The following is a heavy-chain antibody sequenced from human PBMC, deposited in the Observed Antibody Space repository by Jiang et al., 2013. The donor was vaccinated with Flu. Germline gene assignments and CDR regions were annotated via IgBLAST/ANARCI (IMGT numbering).Heavy chain of an antibody. CDR1: GYTFTGYY. J-gene: IGHJ4*02. CDR2: INPDSGDT. Sequence: KPGASVKVSCKASGYTFTGYYMHWVRQAPGQGLEWMGWINPDSGDTSYAQEFQGRVTMTRDTSISTAVMELSRLRFDDTAVYYCARVLRGSYGFDAWGQGTLVTVSS. V-gene: IGHV1-2*02. D-gene: IGHD5-18*01. CDR3: ARVLRGSYGFDA.